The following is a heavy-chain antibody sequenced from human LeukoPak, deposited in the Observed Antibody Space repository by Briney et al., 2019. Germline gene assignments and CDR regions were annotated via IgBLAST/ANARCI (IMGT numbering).Heavy chain of an antibody. CDR2: ISGSGGST. Sequence: GGSLRLSCAASGFTFSSYVMTWVRQAPGKGLEWVSVISGSGGSTYYADSVKGRFTISRDNSKNTLFLQMNSLRAEDTAVYYCARVAQYSSLFPYYYYYYGMDVWGQGTTVTVSS. CDR1: GFTFSSYV. D-gene: IGHD6-6*01. V-gene: IGHV3-23*01. CDR3: ARVAQYSSLFPYYYYYYGMDV. J-gene: IGHJ6*02.